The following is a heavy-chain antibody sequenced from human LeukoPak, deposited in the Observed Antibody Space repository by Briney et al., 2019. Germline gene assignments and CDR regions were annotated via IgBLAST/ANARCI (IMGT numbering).Heavy chain of an antibody. J-gene: IGHJ3*02. CDR2: IYYSGST. V-gene: IGHV4-59*01. D-gene: IGHD3-22*01. CDR3: ARGSSEAGAFDI. CDR1: GGSISSYF. Sequence: SETLSLTCTVSGGSISSYFWSWIRQPPGKGLEWIGYIYYSGSTNYNPSLKSRVTISVDTSKNQFSLKLSSVTAADTAVYYCARGSSEAGAFDIWGQGTMVTVSS.